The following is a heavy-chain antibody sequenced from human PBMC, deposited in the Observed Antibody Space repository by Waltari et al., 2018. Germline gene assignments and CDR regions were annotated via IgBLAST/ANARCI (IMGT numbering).Heavy chain of an antibody. J-gene: IGHJ4*02. V-gene: IGHV3-23*04. Sequence: EVQLVESGGGLVQPGGSLRLSCAASGFTFSSFVMTWVRQAPGKGGGWGSDIRGRGGSKKYADSVKGRFTISRDNSMNTLYLHMSNLRGDDAAIYYCAREWSNSTTWFGGFFDLWGQGTQVIVSS. D-gene: IGHD3-16*01. CDR3: AREWSNSTTWFGGFFDL. CDR1: GFTFSSFV. CDR2: IRGRGGSK.